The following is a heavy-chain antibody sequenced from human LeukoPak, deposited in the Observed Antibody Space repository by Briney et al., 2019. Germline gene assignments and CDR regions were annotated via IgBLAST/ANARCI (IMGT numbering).Heavy chain of an antibody. V-gene: IGHV4-39*07. CDR2: IHYSGST. CDR3: ARDYPDTIFGVKIDY. CDR1: GVSISYSSYY. Sequence: ASETLSLTCTVSGVSISYSSYYWGWIRQPPGKGLEWIGSIHYSGSTYYNPSLKSRVTISVDTSKNQFSLKLSSVTAADTAVYYCARDYPDTIFGVKIDYWGQGTLVTVSS. D-gene: IGHD3-3*01. J-gene: IGHJ4*02.